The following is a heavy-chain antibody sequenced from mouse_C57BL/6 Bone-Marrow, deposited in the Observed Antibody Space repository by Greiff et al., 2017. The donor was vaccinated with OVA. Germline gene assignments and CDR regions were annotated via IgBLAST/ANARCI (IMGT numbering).Heavy chain of an antibody. V-gene: IGHV5-6*01. CDR2: FSSGGSYT. CDR1: GFTFSSYG. J-gene: IGHJ3*01. Sequence: VQLKESGGDLVKPGGSLKLSCAASGFTFSSYGMCWVRQTPDKRLEWVATFSSGGSYTSYPDSVKGRFPISRYKSKNTRYLQMSSLKAEDTAMYYCARPQTAQATFWFAYWDQGTLVTVSA. D-gene: IGHD3-2*02. CDR3: ARPQTAQATFWFAY.